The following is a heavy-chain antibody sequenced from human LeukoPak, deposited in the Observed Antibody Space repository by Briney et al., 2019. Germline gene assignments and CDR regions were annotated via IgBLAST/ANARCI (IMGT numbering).Heavy chain of an antibody. CDR3: ARQLGYCSGDSCYFDF. CDR1: GFTFSSYA. CDR2: ISFSGGGT. Sequence: PGGSLRLSCAASGFTFSSYAMSWVRQAPGKGLEWVSAISFSGGGTYYADSVKGRFTLSRDNSKNTLYLQMNSLRVEDTAVYYCARQLGYCSGDSCYFDFWGQGTLVTVSS. J-gene: IGHJ4*02. D-gene: IGHD2-15*01. V-gene: IGHV3-23*01.